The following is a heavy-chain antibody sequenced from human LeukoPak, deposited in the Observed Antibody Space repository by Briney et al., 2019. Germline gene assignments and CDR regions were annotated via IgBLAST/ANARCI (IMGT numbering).Heavy chain of an antibody. CDR3: ARGPEGITIFGVVTTHGNFDY. D-gene: IGHD3-3*01. CDR2: IYYSGST. J-gene: IGHJ4*02. Sequence: SETLSLTCAVYGGSFSGYYWSWIRQPPGKGLEWIGYIYYSGSTNYNPSLKSRVTISVDTSKNQFSLKLSSVTAADTAVYYCARGPEGITIFGVVTTHGNFDYWGQGTLVTVSS. V-gene: IGHV4-59*01. CDR1: GGSFSGYY.